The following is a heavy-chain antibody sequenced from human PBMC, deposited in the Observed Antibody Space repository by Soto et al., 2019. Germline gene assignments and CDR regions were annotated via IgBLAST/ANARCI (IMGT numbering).Heavy chain of an antibody. J-gene: IGHJ4*02. Sequence: SETLSLTCSVSDGSVRDKTYHWSWIRQPPGKRLEWIGYVYYSGTTNYHPSLKSRVTISVDLSKTRFSLRLSSVTTADTALYYCARTTAVPNTLRSRYFFDYWGQGTLVTVSS. D-gene: IGHD4-17*01. V-gene: IGHV4-61*01. CDR1: DGSVRDKTYH. CDR2: VYYSGTT. CDR3: ARTTAVPNTLRSRYFFDY.